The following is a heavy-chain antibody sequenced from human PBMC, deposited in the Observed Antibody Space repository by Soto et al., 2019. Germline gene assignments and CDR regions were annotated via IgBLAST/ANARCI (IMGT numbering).Heavy chain of an antibody. V-gene: IGHV3-23*01. CDR1: GFTFSSYA. D-gene: IGHD2-15*01. Sequence: GGSLRLSCAASGFTFSSYAMSWVRQAPGKGLEWVSGISGSGGTTYYADSVKGRFTISRDNSKNTLYLQMNSLRAEDTAVYYCAKAPPGYCRGGSCYSSTFFDYWGQGTLVTVSS. CDR2: ISGSGGTT. J-gene: IGHJ4*02. CDR3: AKAPPGYCRGGSCYSSTFFDY.